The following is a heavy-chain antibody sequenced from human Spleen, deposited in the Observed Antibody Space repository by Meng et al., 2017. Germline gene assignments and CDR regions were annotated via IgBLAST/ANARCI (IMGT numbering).Heavy chain of an antibody. V-gene: IGHV3-33*08. J-gene: IGHJ4*02. D-gene: IGHD2-15*01. Sequence: QVQLGKSGGGVVQPGRSLISSCAASGFTFSSYGMHWVHQAPDKGLEWVAVIWSNGNTKDYADSVKGRFTISRDNSKNTLYLQMDSLRVEDTAVYYCATDRGGAPFDYWGQGTLVTVSS. CDR3: ATDRGGAPFDY. CDR2: IWSNGNTK. CDR1: GFTFSSYG.